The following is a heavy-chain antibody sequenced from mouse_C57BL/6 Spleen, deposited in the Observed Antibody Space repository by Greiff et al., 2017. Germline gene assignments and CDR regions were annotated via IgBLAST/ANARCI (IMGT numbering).Heavy chain of an antibody. V-gene: IGHV1-50*01. CDR2: IDPSDSYT. CDR3: ARKDAWFAY. Sequence: QVQLQQPGAELVKPGASVKLSCKASGYTFTSYWMQWVKQRPGQGLEWIGEIDPSDSYTNYNHKFKGKATLTVDTSSSTAYMQLSSLTSEDSAVYYCARKDAWFAYWGQGTLVTVSA. CDR1: GYTFTSYW. J-gene: IGHJ3*01.